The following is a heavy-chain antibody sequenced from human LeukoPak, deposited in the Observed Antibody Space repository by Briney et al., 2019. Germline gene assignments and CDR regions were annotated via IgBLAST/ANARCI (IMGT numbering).Heavy chain of an antibody. CDR2: ISYDGSTK. CDR1: GFTFSSYV. Sequence: PGGSLRLSCAASGFTFSSYVMNWVRQAPGKGLEWVAFISYDGSTKYCADSVKGRCTISRDNSKNTVYMQMNSLRPEDTAMYYCAKRDTMIREGPSFDYWGQGILVTVSS. D-gene: IGHD3-10*01. CDR3: AKRDTMIREGPSFDY. J-gene: IGHJ4*02. V-gene: IGHV3-30*18.